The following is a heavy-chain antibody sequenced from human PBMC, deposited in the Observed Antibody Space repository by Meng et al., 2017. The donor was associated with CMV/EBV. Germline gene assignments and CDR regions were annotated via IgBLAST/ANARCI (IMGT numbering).Heavy chain of an antibody. D-gene: IGHD3-3*01. V-gene: IGHV3-43*01. CDR2: ISWDGGST. J-gene: IGHJ4*02. Sequence: GESLKISCAASGFTFDYYTMHWVRQAPGKGLEWVSLISWDGGSTYYADSVKGRFTISRDNSKNSLYLQMNSLRTEDTALYYCAKGRITIFGAVDYWGQGTLVTVS. CDR1: GFTFDYYT. CDR3: AKGRITIFGAVDY.